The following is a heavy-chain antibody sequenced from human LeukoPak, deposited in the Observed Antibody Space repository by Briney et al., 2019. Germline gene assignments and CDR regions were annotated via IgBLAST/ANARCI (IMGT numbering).Heavy chain of an antibody. CDR3: TVLGY. CDR1: GFTFHKHW. V-gene: IGHV3-7*01. CDR2: IKHDGSEK. Sequence: GGSLRLSCATSGFTFHKHWLTWVRQAPGKGLEWVANIKHDGSEKYYVDSVKGRFTISRDNANNSVSLLMSSLRVDVTAVYYCTVLGYWGQGTLVTVSS. J-gene: IGHJ4*02. D-gene: IGHD3-16*01.